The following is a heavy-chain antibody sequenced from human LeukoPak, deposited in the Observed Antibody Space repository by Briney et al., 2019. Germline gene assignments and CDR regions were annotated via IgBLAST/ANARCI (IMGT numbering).Heavy chain of an antibody. Sequence: GGSLRLSCAASGFTFSNAWMSWVRQAPGKGLEWVGRIKSKTDGGTTDYAAPVKGRFTISRDDSKNTLYLQMNSLKTEDTAVYYCTTPLRYFDWFHKANDYWGQGTLVTVSS. J-gene: IGHJ4*02. V-gene: IGHV3-15*01. D-gene: IGHD3-9*01. CDR3: TTPLRYFDWFHKANDY. CDR1: GFTFSNAW. CDR2: IKSKTDGGTT.